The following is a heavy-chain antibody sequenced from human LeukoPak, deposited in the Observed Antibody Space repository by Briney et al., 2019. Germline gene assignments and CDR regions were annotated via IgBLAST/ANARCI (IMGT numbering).Heavy chain of an antibody. CDR3: ARGNYYYMDV. J-gene: IGHJ6*03. V-gene: IGHV1-8*02. Sequence: ASVKVSCKASGYIFTGYYMHWVRQAPGQGLEWMGWMNPNSGNTGYAQKFQGRVTMTRNTSISTAYMELSSLRSEDTAVYYCARGNYYYMDVWGKGTTVTISS. CDR1: GYIFTGYY. CDR2: MNPNSGNT.